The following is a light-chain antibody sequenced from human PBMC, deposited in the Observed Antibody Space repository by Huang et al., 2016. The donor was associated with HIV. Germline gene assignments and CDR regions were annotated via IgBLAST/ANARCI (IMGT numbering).Light chain of an antibody. CDR1: HSVSSN. CDR2: GAS. CDR3: QQYDNWPLT. Sequence: ERVMKQSPASLSVAPGERVTLSCRASHSVSSNLAGYQQKPGQAPMLLIHGASTRATGIPARFSGSGSGTEFTLAISSLDSEDSGVYFCQQYDNWPLTFGQGKGLEIK. V-gene: IGKV3-15*01. J-gene: IGKJ5*01.